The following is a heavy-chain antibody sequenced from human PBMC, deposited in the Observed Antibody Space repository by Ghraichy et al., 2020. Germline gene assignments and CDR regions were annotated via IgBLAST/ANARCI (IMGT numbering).Heavy chain of an antibody. CDR3: AKALREFTYYYYYMDV. Sequence: GGSLRLSCAASGFTFDDYAMHWVRQAPGKGLEWVSGISWSSGSIGYADSVKGRFTISRDNAKNSLYLQMNSLRAEDTALYYCAKALREFTYYYYYMDVWGKGTTVTVSS. D-gene: IGHD3-10*01. CDR1: GFTFDDYA. J-gene: IGHJ6*03. CDR2: ISWSSGSI. V-gene: IGHV3-9*01.